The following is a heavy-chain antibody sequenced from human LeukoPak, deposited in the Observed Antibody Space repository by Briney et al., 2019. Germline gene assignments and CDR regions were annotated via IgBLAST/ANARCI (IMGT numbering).Heavy chain of an antibody. D-gene: IGHD2-2*01. J-gene: IGHJ6*03. Sequence: ASVKVPCKASGGTFSSYAISWVRQAPGQGLEWMGRIIPIFGTANYAQKFQGRGRITTDESTSTAYMELSSLRSEDTAVYYCARERVVPAAMLDYYYYYMGVWGKGTTVTVSS. CDR1: GGTFSSYA. CDR2: IIPIFGTA. V-gene: IGHV1-69*05. CDR3: ARERVVPAAMLDYYYYYMGV.